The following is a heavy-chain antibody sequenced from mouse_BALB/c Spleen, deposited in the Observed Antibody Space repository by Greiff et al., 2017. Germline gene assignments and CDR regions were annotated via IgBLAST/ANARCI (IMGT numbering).Heavy chain of an antibody. CDR3: TRGYYGSSYAMDY. J-gene: IGHJ4*01. V-gene: IGHV1S81*02. CDR1: GYTFTSYY. D-gene: IGHD1-1*01. Sequence: QVQLQQPGAELVKPGASVKLSCKASGYTFTSYYMYWVKQRPGQGLEWIGGINPSNGGTNFNEKFKSKATLTVDKSSSTAYMQLSSLTSEDSAVYYCTRGYYGSSYAMDYWGQRTSVTVSS. CDR2: INPSNGGT.